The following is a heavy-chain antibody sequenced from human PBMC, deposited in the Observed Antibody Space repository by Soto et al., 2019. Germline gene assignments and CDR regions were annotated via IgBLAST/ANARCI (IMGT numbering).Heavy chain of an antibody. Sequence: EVQLVESGGGLVQPGGSLRLSCPASGFTFSRYAMNWIRQAPGKGLEWVSYINHDSGTIYYADSVKGRFTISRDNANNLLSLQMNSLRAEDTAVYYCARDRGYTGYDFAYWGQGTLVTVSS. V-gene: IGHV3-48*01. CDR1: GFTFSRYA. CDR3: ARDRGYTGYDFAY. J-gene: IGHJ4*02. D-gene: IGHD5-12*01. CDR2: INHDSGTI.